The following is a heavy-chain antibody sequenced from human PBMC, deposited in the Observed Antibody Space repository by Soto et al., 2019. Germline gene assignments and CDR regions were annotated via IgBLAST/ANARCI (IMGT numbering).Heavy chain of an antibody. D-gene: IGHD5-18*01. Sequence: QVQLQESGPGLVKPSQTLSLTCTVSGGSISSGDYYWSWIRQPPGKGLEWIGYIYYSGSTYYNPSLKSRVTISVDTSKNQFSLKLSSVTAADTAVYYCARERSDVDTAMVADYWGQGTLVTVSS. CDR1: GGSISSGDYY. CDR2: IYYSGST. V-gene: IGHV4-30-4*01. J-gene: IGHJ4*02. CDR3: ARERSDVDTAMVADY.